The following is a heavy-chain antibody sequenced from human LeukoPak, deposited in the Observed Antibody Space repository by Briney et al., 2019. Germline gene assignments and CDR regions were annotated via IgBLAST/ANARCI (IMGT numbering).Heavy chain of an antibody. CDR2: IYHSGST. Sequence: SETLSLTCTVSGYSISSGYYWGWIRQPPGKGLERIGSIYHSGSTYYNPSLKSRVTISVDTSKNQFSLKLSSVTAADTAVYYCARVVFGRQNWFDPWGQGTLVTVSS. CDR3: ARVVFGRQNWFDP. CDR1: GYSISSGYY. D-gene: IGHD3-10*01. V-gene: IGHV4-38-2*02. J-gene: IGHJ5*02.